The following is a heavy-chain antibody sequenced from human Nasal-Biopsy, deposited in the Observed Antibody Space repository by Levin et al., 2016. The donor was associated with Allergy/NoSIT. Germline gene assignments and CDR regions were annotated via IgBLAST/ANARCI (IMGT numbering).Heavy chain of an antibody. D-gene: IGHD4-23*01. J-gene: IGHJ5*02. CDR3: VTLQAHGGNFLDH. Sequence: SETLSLTCNVSGDSMRNYYWSWIRQPPGKGLEWIAYVFHTGSTNYNPSLKNRVTISIDMSMSQFSLKLSSVTAADTAVYYCVTLQAHGGNFLDHWGPGTLVTVSS. CDR1: GDSMRNYY. V-gene: IGHV4-59*08. CDR2: VFHTGST.